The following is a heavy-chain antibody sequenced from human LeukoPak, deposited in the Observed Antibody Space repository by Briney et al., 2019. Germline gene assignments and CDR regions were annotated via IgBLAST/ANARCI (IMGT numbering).Heavy chain of an antibody. J-gene: IGHJ4*02. CDR2: INHSGST. Sequence: PSETLSLTCAVSGGSISSSSSTWAWIRQLPGKGLEWIGEINHSGSTNYNPSLKSRVTISVDTSKNQFSLKLSSVTAADTAVYYCARGLGSLYGPSGDYWGQGTLVTVSS. CDR1: GGSISSSSST. V-gene: IGHV4-39*07. CDR3: ARGLGSLYGPSGDY. D-gene: IGHD3-10*01.